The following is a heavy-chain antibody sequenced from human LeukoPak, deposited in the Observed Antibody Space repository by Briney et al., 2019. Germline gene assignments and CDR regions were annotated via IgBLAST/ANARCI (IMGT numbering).Heavy chain of an antibody. J-gene: IGHJ4*02. D-gene: IGHD3-10*01. Sequence: SETLSLTCTVSGGSISSSSYYWGWIRQPPGKGLEWIGSIYYSGSTNYNPSLKSRVTMSVDTSKNQFSLKLSSVTAADTAVYYCASNSITMVRGPIDYWGQGTLVTVSS. CDR3: ASNSITMVRGPIDY. CDR1: GGSISSSSYY. V-gene: IGHV4-39*07. CDR2: IYYSGST.